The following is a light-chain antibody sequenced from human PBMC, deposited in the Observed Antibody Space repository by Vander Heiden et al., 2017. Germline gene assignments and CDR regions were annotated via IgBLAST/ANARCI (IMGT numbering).Light chain of an antibody. CDR2: DAS. Sequence: DILMTQSQATLSVSPGGRATLSCRAGQSVSSNLAWYQQKPGRAPRHLIYDASNRATGIPARFSSGGSGTEFTLTISILQSEDFAVYYCQQYNNWPPLTFGGGTKVEIK. V-gene: IGKV3D-15*03. CDR3: QQYNNWPPLT. J-gene: IGKJ4*01. CDR1: QSVSSN.